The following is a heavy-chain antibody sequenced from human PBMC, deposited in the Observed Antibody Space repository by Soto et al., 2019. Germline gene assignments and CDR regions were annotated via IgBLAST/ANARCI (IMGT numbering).Heavy chain of an antibody. Sequence: PSETLSLTCAVYGGSFSGYYLSWIRQPPGKGLEWIGEINHSGSTNYNPSLKSRVTISVDTSKNQFSLKLSSVTAADTAVYYCARGFTMVRGVAFDIWGQGTMVTVSS. CDR1: GGSFSGYY. CDR2: INHSGST. D-gene: IGHD3-10*01. V-gene: IGHV4-34*01. CDR3: ARGFTMVRGVAFDI. J-gene: IGHJ3*02.